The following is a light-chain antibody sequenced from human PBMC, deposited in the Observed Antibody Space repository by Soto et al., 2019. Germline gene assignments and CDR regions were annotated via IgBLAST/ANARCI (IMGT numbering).Light chain of an antibody. CDR3: QQRTNWPLT. V-gene: IGKV3-11*01. CDR1: QSVTTF. Sequence: EIVLTQSPVTLSLSPGERATLSCRASQSVTTFLAWYQQKPGQAPRLRIYDASKRATGLPARFSGSGSGTDSTLTISSLEPEDFAVYYCQQRTNWPLTFGGGTNVEIK. CDR2: DAS. J-gene: IGKJ4*01.